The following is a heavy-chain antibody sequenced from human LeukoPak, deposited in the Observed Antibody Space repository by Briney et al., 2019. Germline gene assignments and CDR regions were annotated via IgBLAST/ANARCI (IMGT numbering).Heavy chain of an antibody. J-gene: IGHJ3*02. Sequence: GGSLRLSCAASGFTFSSYWMSWVRQAPGKGLEWVANIKQDGSEKYYVDSVKGRFTISRDNAKNSLYLQMNSLGAEDTAVYYCASDYYDSSGYAFDIWGQGTMVTVSS. D-gene: IGHD3-22*01. CDR1: GFTFSSYW. V-gene: IGHV3-7*01. CDR3: ASDYYDSSGYAFDI. CDR2: IKQDGSEK.